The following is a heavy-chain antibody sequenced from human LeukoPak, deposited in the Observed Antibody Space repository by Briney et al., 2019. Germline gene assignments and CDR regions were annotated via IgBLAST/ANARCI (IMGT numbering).Heavy chain of an antibody. CDR1: GGSFSSGSYY. D-gene: IGHD4-17*01. CDR2: IYPSGST. V-gene: IGHV4-61*02. J-gene: IGHJ3*02. CDR3: ARVVLDYGETDAFDI. Sequence: PSETLSLTCSVSGGSFSSGSYYWSWIRQPAGKGLEWIGRIYPSGSTNYNPSLKSRVTISVDTSKNQFSLKLSSVTAADTAVYYCARVVLDYGETDAFDIWGQGTMVTVSS.